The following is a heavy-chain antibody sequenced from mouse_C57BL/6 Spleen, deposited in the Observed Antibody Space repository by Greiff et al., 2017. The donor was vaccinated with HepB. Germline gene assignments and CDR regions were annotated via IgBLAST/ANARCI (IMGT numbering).Heavy chain of an antibody. V-gene: IGHV1-54*01. Sequence: QVQLQQSGAELVRPGTSVKVSCKASGYAFTNYLIEWVKQRPGQGLEWIGVINPGSGGTNYNEKFKGKATLTADKSSSTAYMQLSSLTSEDSAGYCCARSIYYGNYGFAYGGQGTLVTVSA. J-gene: IGHJ3*01. CDR2: INPGSGGT. D-gene: IGHD2-1*01. CDR1: GYAFTNYL. CDR3: ARSIYYGNYGFAY.